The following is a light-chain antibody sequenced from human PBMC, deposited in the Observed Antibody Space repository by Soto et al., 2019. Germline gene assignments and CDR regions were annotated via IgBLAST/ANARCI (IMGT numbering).Light chain of an antibody. CDR1: QSIDKY. CDR3: QQSYSSPGT. Sequence: DIQMTQSPSSLSASVGERVTITCRASQSIDKYLNWYQHKPGKAPYLLIYAASHLRSGVPTRFSGSGTGTSFTLTISSLQCEDLATYFCQQSYSSPGTFGRGTKVELK. V-gene: IGKV1-39*01. CDR2: AAS. J-gene: IGKJ1*01.